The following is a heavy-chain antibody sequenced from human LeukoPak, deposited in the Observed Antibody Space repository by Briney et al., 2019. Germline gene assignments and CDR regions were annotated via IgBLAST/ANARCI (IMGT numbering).Heavy chain of an antibody. J-gene: IGHJ4*02. CDR3: AKEITVAGTEDDY. CDR1: GFSFSGYS. V-gene: IGHV3-23*01. CDR2: ISGSGGST. Sequence: PGGSLRLSCAASGFSFSGYSMSWVRQAPGKGLEWVSAISGSGGSTYYADSVKGRFTISRDNSKNTLYLQMNSLRAEDTAVYYCAKEITVAGTEDDYWGQGTLVTVSS. D-gene: IGHD6-19*01.